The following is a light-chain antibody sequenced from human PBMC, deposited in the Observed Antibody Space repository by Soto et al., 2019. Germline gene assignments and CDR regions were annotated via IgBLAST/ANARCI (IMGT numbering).Light chain of an antibody. Sequence: QAVVTQPPSASGTPGQRVTISCSGSSSNIGSNTVNWYQQLPGTAPKLVIYSNNQRPSGVPDRFSGSKSGTSASLAISGLQSEDAADYYCVAWDDSLNGYVVFGGGTKVTVL. CDR3: VAWDDSLNGYVV. V-gene: IGLV1-44*01. CDR1: SSNIGSNT. CDR2: SNN. J-gene: IGLJ2*01.